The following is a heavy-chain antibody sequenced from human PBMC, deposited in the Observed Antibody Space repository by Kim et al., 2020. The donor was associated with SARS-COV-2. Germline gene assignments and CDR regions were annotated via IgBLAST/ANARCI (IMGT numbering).Heavy chain of an antibody. J-gene: IGHJ4*02. CDR2: INGDGTST. CDR3: ARAFNADY. V-gene: IGHV3-74*01. CDR1: GFTFSSNW. Sequence: GGSLRLSCAASGFTFSSNWMHWIRQAPGKGLVWVSRINGDGTSTNYADSVKGRFTISRDNAKKTLYLQMNSLRAEDTAVYYCARAFNADYWGQGTLVTVSS.